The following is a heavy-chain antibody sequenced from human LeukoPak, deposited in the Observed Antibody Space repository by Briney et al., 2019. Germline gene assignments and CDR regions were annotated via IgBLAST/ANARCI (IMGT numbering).Heavy chain of an antibody. V-gene: IGHV3-74*01. J-gene: IGHJ4*02. CDR2: INSDGSST. D-gene: IGHD7-27*01. Sequence: GGSLRLSCAASGFTFSSYWMHWVRQAPGKGLVWVSRINSDGSSTNYADSVKGRFIISRDNAKNTLYLQVKSLRAEDTAVYYCARGPSGWGSLDSWGQGTLVTVSS. CDR1: GFTFSSYW. CDR3: ARGPSGWGSLDS.